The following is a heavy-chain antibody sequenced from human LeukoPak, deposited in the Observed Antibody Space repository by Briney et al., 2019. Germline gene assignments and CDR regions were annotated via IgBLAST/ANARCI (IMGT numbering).Heavy chain of an antibody. D-gene: IGHD5-18*01. Sequence: PSETLSLTCTVSGGSIGFHYWSWIRLPPGKALEYIGYIYRSASTNYNPSFSNRLTISVDTSKNQFSLELRSVTAADTAVYYCARGARGYIYDWGQGTLVTVSS. CDR3: ARGARGYIYD. V-gene: IGHV4-59*11. CDR2: IYRSAST. J-gene: IGHJ4*02. CDR1: GGSIGFHY.